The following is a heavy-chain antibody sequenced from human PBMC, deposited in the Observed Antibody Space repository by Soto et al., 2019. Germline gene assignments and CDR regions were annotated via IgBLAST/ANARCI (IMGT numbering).Heavy chain of an antibody. Sequence: EVQLLESGGGLVQPGGSLRLSCSTSGFNLNNLAISWVRQAPGKGLGWVPVVRGGGVTTKYADSVKGRFIISKDKPNNIVSLLLDSLRVEDWGVYYCVKGRLRGPDNAKVDYWGQATVVTVSS. CDR3: VKGRLRGPDNAKVDY. CDR2: VRGGGVTT. CDR1: GFNLNNLA. J-gene: IGHJ4*02. D-gene: IGHD3-10*01. V-gene: IGHV3-23*01.